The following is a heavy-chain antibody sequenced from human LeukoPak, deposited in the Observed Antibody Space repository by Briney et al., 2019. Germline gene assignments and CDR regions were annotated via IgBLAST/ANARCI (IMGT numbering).Heavy chain of an antibody. J-gene: IGHJ4*02. CDR3: AKDERNGGGDCYNFDY. Sequence: GGSLRLSCAASGFTFSSYGMHWVRQAPGKGLEWVAFIRYDGSNKYYADSVKGRFTISRDNSKNTLYLQMNSLRAEDAAVYYCAKDERNGGGDCYNFDYWGQGTLVTVSS. D-gene: IGHD2-21*01. V-gene: IGHV3-30*02. CDR1: GFTFSSYG. CDR2: IRYDGSNK.